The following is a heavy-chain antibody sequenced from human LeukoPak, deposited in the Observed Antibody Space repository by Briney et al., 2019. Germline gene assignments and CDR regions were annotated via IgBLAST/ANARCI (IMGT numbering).Heavy chain of an antibody. V-gene: IGHV4-39*07. CDR1: GGSISSSSYY. Sequence: SETLSLTCTVSGGSISSSSYYWGWIRQPPGKGLEWIGSIYYSGSTYYNPSLKSRVTISVDTSKNQFSLKLSSVTAADTAVYYCARDSDYYGSGSSTPFDYWGQGTLVTVSS. CDR3: ARDSDYYGSGSSTPFDY. D-gene: IGHD3-10*01. J-gene: IGHJ4*02. CDR2: IYYSGST.